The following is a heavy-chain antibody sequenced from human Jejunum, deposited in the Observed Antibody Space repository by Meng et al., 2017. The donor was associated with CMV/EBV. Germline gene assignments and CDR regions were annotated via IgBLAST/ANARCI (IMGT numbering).Heavy chain of an antibody. CDR3: ARGRDCSSANCYLPYYFDK. Sequence: SSYDINWVRQAPGKGLEWVSYISSSGSSIFYAGSVKGRFTISRDNAKNSLYLQMNSLRAEDTAIYYCARGRDCSSANCYLPYYFDKWGQGTLVTVSS. D-gene: IGHD2-2*01. V-gene: IGHV3-48*03. J-gene: IGHJ4*02. CDR1: SSYD. CDR2: ISSSGSSI.